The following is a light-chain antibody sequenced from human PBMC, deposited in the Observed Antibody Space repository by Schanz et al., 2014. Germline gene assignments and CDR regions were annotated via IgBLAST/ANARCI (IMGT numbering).Light chain of an antibody. CDR1: SSDVGGYNY. CDR3: AAWDVSLNGLV. CDR2: DVS. V-gene: IGLV2-11*01. J-gene: IGLJ3*02. Sequence: QSALTQPRSVSGSPGQSVTISCTGTSSDVGGYNYVSWYQQHPGKAPKLMIYDVSNRPSGVPDRFSGSKSGTSASLAISGLQSEDEAHYYCAAWDVSLNGLVFGGGTKLTVL.